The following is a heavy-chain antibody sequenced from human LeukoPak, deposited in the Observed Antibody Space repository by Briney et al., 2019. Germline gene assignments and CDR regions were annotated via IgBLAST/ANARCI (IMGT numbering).Heavy chain of an antibody. J-gene: IGHJ4*02. CDR2: IWNDGSNK. V-gene: IGHV3-33*08. CDR3: ARASGPFDY. D-gene: IGHD3-10*01. Sequence: GGSLRLSCAASGFTFSSYSMNWVRQAPGKGLEWVAVIWNDGSNKYYADSVKGRFTISRDNSKNTLYLQMNSLRAEDTAVYSCARASGPFDYWGQGTLVTVSS. CDR1: GFTFSSYS.